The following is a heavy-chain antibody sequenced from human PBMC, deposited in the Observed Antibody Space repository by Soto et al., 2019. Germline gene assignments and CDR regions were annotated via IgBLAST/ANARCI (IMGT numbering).Heavy chain of an antibody. Sequence: SETLSLTCTVSGGSISSGGYYWSWIRQHPGKGLEWIGYIYYSGSTYYNPSLKSRVTISVDTSKNQFSLKLSSVTAADTAVYYCQRDRGYSYGLDAFDIWGQGTMVTDSS. CDR1: GGSISSGGYY. V-gene: IGHV4-31*03. CDR3: QRDRGYSYGLDAFDI. CDR2: IYYSGST. J-gene: IGHJ3*02. D-gene: IGHD5-18*01.